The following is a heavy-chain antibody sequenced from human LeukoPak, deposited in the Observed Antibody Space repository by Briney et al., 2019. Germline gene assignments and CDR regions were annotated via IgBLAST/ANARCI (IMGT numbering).Heavy chain of an antibody. CDR3: ARLGSYFDF. Sequence: SETLSLTCTVSGGSLTSHYWSWIRQPPGKGLQWIGYIYYSGSVNYNPSLKSRVTMSVDTSKNQFSLNLSSVTAADTAVYYCARLGSYFDFWGQGTQVTVSS. V-gene: IGHV4-59*08. J-gene: IGHJ4*02. CDR1: GGSLTSHY. CDR2: IYYSGSV.